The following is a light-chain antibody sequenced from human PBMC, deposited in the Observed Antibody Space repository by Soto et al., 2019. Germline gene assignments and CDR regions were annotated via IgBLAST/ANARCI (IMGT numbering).Light chain of an antibody. Sequence: DVVMTQTPLSLSVAPGQPASISCKSSQSLLHITGETFLFWYLQKPGQSPQLLIYEVSTRVSGVQDRFSGSGSGTDFTLEISRVETYDVGIYYCMQSTQLPPTFGQGTRLGIE. V-gene: IGKV2D-29*02. CDR3: MQSTQLPPT. CDR2: EVS. J-gene: IGKJ5*01. CDR1: QSLLHITGETF.